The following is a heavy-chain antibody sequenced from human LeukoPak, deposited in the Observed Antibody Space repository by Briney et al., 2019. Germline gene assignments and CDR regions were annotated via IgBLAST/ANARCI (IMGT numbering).Heavy chain of an antibody. CDR3: AKDCSPYYYYGMDV. CDR2: ISGSGGST. J-gene: IGHJ6*02. CDR1: GFTFSSYA. D-gene: IGHD6-13*01. V-gene: IGHV3-23*01. Sequence: GGSLRLSCAASGFTFSSYAMSWVRQAPGKGLEWVSAISGSGGSTYYADSVKGRFTISRDNSKNTLYQQMNSLRAEDTAVYYCAKDCSPYYYYGMDVWGQGTTVTVSS.